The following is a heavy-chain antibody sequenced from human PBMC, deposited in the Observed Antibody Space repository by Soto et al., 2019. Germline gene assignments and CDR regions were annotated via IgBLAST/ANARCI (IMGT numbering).Heavy chain of an antibody. Sequence: GGSLRLSCAASGFTFSGDWMHWVRQAAGKGLVWVSRINMDGSSTNYADSVKGRFTISRDNAKNTLYLQMNSLRVDDTAVYYCARDITYSSGWYYFDYWGQGTLVTVSS. CDR1: GFTFSGDW. CDR3: ARDITYSSGWYYFDY. J-gene: IGHJ4*01. V-gene: IGHV3-74*01. CDR2: INMDGSST. D-gene: IGHD6-19*01.